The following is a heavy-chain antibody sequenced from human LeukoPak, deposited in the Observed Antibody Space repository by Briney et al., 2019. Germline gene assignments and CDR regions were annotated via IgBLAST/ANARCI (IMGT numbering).Heavy chain of an antibody. CDR3: ASLAFADTTQYSNYYFDY. D-gene: IGHD4-11*01. Sequence: SETLSLTCTVSGGSISSYYWSWIRQPPGKGLEWIGYIYYSGSTNYNPSLKSRVTISVDTSKNQFSLKLSSVTAADTAVYYCASLAFADTTQYSNYYFDYWGQGTLVTVSS. CDR2: IYYSGST. CDR1: GGSISSYY. J-gene: IGHJ4*02. V-gene: IGHV4-59*01.